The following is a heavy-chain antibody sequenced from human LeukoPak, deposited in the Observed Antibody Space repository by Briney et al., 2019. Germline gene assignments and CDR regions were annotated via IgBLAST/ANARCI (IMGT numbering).Heavy chain of an antibody. CDR2: ISAYNGNT. V-gene: IGHV1-18*01. CDR3: ARDPTTYYDYVWGSYRYTGFDY. J-gene: IGHJ4*02. Sequence: ASVKVSCKASGYTFTSYGISWVRQAPGQGLEWMGWISAYNGNTNYAQKLQGRVTMTTDTSTSTAYMELRSLRSDDTAVYYCARDPTTYYDYVWGSYRYTGFDYWGQGTLVTVPS. CDR1: GYTFTSYG. D-gene: IGHD3-16*02.